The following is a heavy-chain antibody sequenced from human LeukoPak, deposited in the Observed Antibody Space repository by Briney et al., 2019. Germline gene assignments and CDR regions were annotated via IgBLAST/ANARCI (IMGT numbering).Heavy chain of an antibody. CDR2: IYNGGST. Sequence: AGGSLRLSCAASGFTVSSNYMSWVRQAPGKGLEWVSLIYNGGSTYYADSVKGRFTISRDNSKNTLYLQMNSLRAEDTAVYYCARTPGSYYYYYMDVWGKGTTVTVSS. V-gene: IGHV3-53*01. CDR3: ARTPGSYYYYYMDV. CDR1: GFTVSSNY. J-gene: IGHJ6*03.